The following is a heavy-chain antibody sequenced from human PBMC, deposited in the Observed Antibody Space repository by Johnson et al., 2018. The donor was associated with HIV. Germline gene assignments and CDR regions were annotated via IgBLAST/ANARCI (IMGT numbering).Heavy chain of an antibody. V-gene: IGHV3-33*01. D-gene: IGHD3-16*01. CDR2: IWSDGSNQ. CDR3: ARGALGDWVDAFDI. Sequence: VQLVESGGGVVQPGRSVRLSCAASGFIFSSYGMHWVRQAPGKGLEWVAVIWSDGSNQYYADSVKGRFTISRDNSKNTLYLQMHSLRAEDTAVYYCARGALGDWVDAFDIWGQGTMVTVSS. J-gene: IGHJ3*02. CDR1: GFIFSSYG.